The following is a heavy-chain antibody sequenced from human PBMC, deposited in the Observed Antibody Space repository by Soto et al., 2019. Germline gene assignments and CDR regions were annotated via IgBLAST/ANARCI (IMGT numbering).Heavy chain of an antibody. J-gene: IGHJ4*02. CDR1: GGSLSSGGYY. V-gene: IGHV4-31*02. CDR3: ARLQPTKTFDY. Sequence: LCGGSLSSGGYYWSWIRQHPGKGLEWIGYIYYSGSTYYNPSLKSRVTISVDTSKNQFSLKLSSVTAADTAVYYCARLQPTKTFDYWGQGTLVTVSS. CDR2: IYYSGST.